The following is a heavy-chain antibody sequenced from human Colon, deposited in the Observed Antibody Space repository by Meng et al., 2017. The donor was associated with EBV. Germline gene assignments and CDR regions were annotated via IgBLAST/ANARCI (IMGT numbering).Heavy chain of an antibody. Sequence: QVQFQESGSGSVRPSQTLSLPCAVSGDSITSGDYSWTWIRQPPGKGLEWIGYIYHGVNIYYTPSLRSRVTISVDKSRNQFSLNLSSVTATDTAVYYCARGYMVRGLILPFAYWGQGTLVTVSS. J-gene: IGHJ4*02. V-gene: IGHV4-30-2*05. CDR1: GDSITSGDYS. CDR3: ARGYMVRGLILPFAY. D-gene: IGHD3-10*01. CDR2: IYHGVNI.